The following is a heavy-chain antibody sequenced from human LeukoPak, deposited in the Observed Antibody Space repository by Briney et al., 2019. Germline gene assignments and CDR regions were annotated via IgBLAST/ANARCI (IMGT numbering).Heavy chain of an antibody. CDR2: ISGSGGST. D-gene: IGHD1-7*01. CDR1: GFTFSSYV. CDR3: ASITGTTFDY. V-gene: IGHV3-23*01. Sequence: GGSLRLSCAASGFTFSSYVMNWVRQAPGKGLEWVSGISGSGGSTYYADSVKGRFTISRDNSKNTLYLQMNSLRAEDTAVYYCASITGTTFDYWGQGTLVTVSS. J-gene: IGHJ4*02.